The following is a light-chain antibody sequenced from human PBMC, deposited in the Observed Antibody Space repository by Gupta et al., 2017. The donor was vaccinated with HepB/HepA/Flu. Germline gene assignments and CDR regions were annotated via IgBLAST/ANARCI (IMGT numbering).Light chain of an antibody. J-gene: IGLJ1*01. Sequence: SYALTQGALASGSPGQTASITCSGDKLGDKYACWYQQKPGQSPVLVIYQDSKRPSGIPERFSGSNSGNTATLTISGTQAMDEADYYCQAWDSSTIYVFGTGTKVTVL. V-gene: IGLV3-1*01. CDR1: KLGDKY. CDR2: QDS. CDR3: QAWDSSTIYV.